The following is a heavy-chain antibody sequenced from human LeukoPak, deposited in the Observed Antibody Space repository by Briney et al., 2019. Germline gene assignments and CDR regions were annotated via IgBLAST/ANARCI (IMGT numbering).Heavy chain of an antibody. Sequence: GGSLRLSCAASGFTFSNYNMNWVRQAPREGLEWVSYISSSGSTIYYADSVKGRFTISRDNAKNSLYLQMNSLRAEDTAVYYCAREAGITGTTNLDYWGQGTLVTVYS. D-gene: IGHD1-20*01. J-gene: IGHJ4*02. CDR2: ISSSGSTI. CDR1: GFTFSNYN. CDR3: AREAGITGTTNLDY. V-gene: IGHV3-48*04.